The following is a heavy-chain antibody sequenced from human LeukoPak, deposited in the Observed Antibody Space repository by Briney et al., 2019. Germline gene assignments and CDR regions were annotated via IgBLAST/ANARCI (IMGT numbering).Heavy chain of an antibody. CDR3: ARDHGSSGSPDY. CDR1: GGTFSSYA. Sequence: SVKVSCKASGGTFSSYAISWVRQAPGQGLEWMGRIIPILGIANYAQKFQGRVTITADKSTSTAYMELSSLRSEGTAVYYCARDHGSSGSPDYWGQGTLVTVSS. D-gene: IGHD6-19*01. J-gene: IGHJ4*02. V-gene: IGHV1-69*04. CDR2: IIPILGIA.